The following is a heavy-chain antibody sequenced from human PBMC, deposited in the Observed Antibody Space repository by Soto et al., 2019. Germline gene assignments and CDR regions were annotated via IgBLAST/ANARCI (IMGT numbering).Heavy chain of an antibody. CDR2: INPNSGGT. Sequence: ASVKVSCKASGYTFTGYYMHWVRQAPGQGLEWMGWINPNSGGTNYAQKFQGWVTMARDTSISTAYMELSRPRSDDTAVYYCARGRNGAAAGTFDYWGQGTLVTVSS. D-gene: IGHD6-13*01. CDR3: ARGRNGAAAGTFDY. V-gene: IGHV1-2*04. CDR1: GYTFTGYY. J-gene: IGHJ4*02.